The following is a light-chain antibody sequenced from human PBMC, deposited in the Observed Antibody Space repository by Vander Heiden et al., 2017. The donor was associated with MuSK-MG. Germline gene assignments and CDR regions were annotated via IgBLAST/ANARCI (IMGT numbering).Light chain of an antibody. Sequence: DIVMTQSPLSLPVTPGEPASISCKSSQSLLHSNGYNYLDWYLQKPGQSPQLLIYLGSNRASAVPDRFSGSGSGTDFTLKIIRVEAEEVGVYYCSQALQTSRTFGQGTKLEIK. CDR3: SQALQTSRT. CDR2: LGS. V-gene: IGKV2-28*01. J-gene: IGKJ1*01. CDR1: QSLLHSNGYNY.